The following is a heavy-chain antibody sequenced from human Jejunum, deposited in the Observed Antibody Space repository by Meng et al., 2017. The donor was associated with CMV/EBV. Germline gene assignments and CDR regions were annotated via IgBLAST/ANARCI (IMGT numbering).Heavy chain of an antibody. CDR1: GYIFSTYA. Sequence: CKAYGYIFSTYAVQWVRQAPGQRLEWMGWINAGNGNTYYSQKFNDRVNLTRDTSATTAYMELRSLRSEDTAVYYCTRVTPYHIDFDVWGQGTMVTVSS. CDR3: TRVTPYHIDFDV. V-gene: IGHV1-3*01. D-gene: IGHD2-2*01. J-gene: IGHJ3*01. CDR2: INAGNGNT.